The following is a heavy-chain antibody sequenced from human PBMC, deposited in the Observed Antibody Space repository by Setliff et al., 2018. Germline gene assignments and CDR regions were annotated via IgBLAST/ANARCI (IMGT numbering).Heavy chain of an antibody. Sequence: ASVKVSCKTSGFSFTSFGFSWVRQAPGQGLEWMGSISGYTGETNYAQKFQARVTMTADTSTKTVYMELRSLTSDDTAVYYCARVPQEALYYYDRGNHFDYWGQGTLVTVSS. CDR3: ARVPQEALYYYDRGNHFDY. CDR1: GFSFTSFG. D-gene: IGHD3-22*01. J-gene: IGHJ4*02. CDR2: ISGYTGET. V-gene: IGHV1-18*01.